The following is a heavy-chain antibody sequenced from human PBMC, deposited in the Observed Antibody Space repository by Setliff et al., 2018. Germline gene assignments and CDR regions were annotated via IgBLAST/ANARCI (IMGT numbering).Heavy chain of an antibody. J-gene: IGHJ4*02. V-gene: IGHV1-69*13. CDR2: IIPIFGTA. CDR3: ARGYSYGYYFDY. CDR1: GGTFSSYA. Sequence: ASVKVSCKASGGTFSSYAISWVRQAPGQGLEWMGGIIPIFGTANYTQKFQGRVTITADESTSTAYMELSSLRSEDTAVYYCARGYSYGYYFDYWGQGTLVTV. D-gene: IGHD5-18*01.